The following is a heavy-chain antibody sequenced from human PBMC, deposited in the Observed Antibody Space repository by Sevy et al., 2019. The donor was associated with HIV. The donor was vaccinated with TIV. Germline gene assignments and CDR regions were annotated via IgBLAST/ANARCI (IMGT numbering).Heavy chain of an antibody. CDR2: IKQDGSEK. J-gene: IGHJ5*02. Sequence: GGSLRLSCAASVFTFSSYWMSWVRQAPGKGLEWVANIKQDGSEKYYVDSVKGRFTISRDNAKNSLYLQMNSLRAEDTAVYYCAREDPRYDILTGMGWFDPWGQGTLVTVSS. CDR3: AREDPRYDILTGMGWFDP. V-gene: IGHV3-7*01. D-gene: IGHD3-9*01. CDR1: VFTFSSYW.